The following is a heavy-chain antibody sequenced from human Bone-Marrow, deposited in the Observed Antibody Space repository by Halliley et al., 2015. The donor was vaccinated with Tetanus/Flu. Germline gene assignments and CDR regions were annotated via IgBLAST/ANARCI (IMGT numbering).Heavy chain of an antibody. J-gene: IGHJ5*02. CDR3: ARDWGHYFDTSGDTYNWFDP. CDR2: YTGPT. D-gene: IGHD3-22*01. V-gene: IGHV4-31*02. Sequence: YTGPTYYNPSLKSRVIISVDTSKNQFSLKLSSVTAADTAVYYCARDWGHYFDTSGDTYNWFDPWGQGTLVTVSS.